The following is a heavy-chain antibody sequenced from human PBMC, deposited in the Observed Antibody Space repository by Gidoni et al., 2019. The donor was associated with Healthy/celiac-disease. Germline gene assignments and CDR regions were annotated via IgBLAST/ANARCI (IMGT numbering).Heavy chain of an antibody. CDR1: GFTFSSYE. CDR3: ARGARRDGYTLAFDI. J-gene: IGHJ3*02. D-gene: IGHD5-12*01. CDR2: ISSSGSTI. V-gene: IGHV3-48*03. Sequence: EVQLVESGGGLVQPGGSLRPSCAASGFTFSSYEMNWVRQAPGKGLEWVSYISSSGSTIYYADSVKGRFTISRDNAKNSLYLQMNSLRTEDTAVYYCARGARRDGYTLAFDIWGQGTMVTVSS.